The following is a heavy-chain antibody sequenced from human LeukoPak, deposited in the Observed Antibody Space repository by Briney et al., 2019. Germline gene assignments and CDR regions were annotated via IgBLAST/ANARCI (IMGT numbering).Heavy chain of an antibody. CDR1: GFTFSSNY. CDR3: ARDLYGVSHDY. CDR2: IYSSGST. Sequence: GGSLRLSCAASGFTFSSNYMNWVRQAPGKGLEWVSVIYSSGSTYYSDSVKGRFTISRDNSKNTLYLQMYSLRAEDTAVYYCARDLYGVSHDYWGQGTLVTVSS. J-gene: IGHJ4*02. D-gene: IGHD4-17*01. V-gene: IGHV3-53*01.